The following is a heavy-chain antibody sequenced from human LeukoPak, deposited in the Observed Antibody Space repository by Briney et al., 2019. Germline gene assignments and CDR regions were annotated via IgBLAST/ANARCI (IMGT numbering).Heavy chain of an antibody. Sequence: GASVKVSCKASGYTFTGYYMHWVRQAPGQGLEWMGRINPNSGGTNYARKFQGRVTMTRDTSISTAYMELSRLRSDDTAVYYCARGYCSGRSCYMWYSDYWGQGTLVTVSS. CDR2: INPNSGGT. CDR1: GYTFTGYY. CDR3: ARGYCSGRSCYMWYSDY. J-gene: IGHJ4*02. V-gene: IGHV1-2*06. D-gene: IGHD2-15*01.